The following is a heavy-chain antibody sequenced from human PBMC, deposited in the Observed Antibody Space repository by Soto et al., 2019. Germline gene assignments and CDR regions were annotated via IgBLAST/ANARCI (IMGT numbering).Heavy chain of an antibody. CDR2: INAGNGNT. CDR3: ARALTRTVLRYFLGPGWFDP. Sequence: AASVKVSCKASGYTFTSYAMHWVRQAPGQRLEWMGWINAGNGNTKYSQKFQGRVTITRDTSASTAYMELSSLRSEDTAVYYCARALTRTVLRYFLGPGWFDPWGQGTLVTVSS. D-gene: IGHD3-9*01. CDR1: GYTFTSYA. V-gene: IGHV1-3*01. J-gene: IGHJ5*02.